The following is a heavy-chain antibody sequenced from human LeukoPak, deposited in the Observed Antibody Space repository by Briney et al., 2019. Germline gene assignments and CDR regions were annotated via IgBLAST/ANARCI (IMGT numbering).Heavy chain of an antibody. CDR3: ARSESHDYGDLGWFDP. CDR2: ISSSSSYI. CDR1: GFTFSSYA. J-gene: IGHJ5*02. V-gene: IGHV3-21*01. Sequence: RPGGSLRLSCAASGFTFSSYAMSWVRQAPGKGLEWVSSISSSSSYIYYADSVKGRFTISRDNAKNSLYLQMNSLRAEDTAVYYCARSESHDYGDLGWFDPWGQGTLVTVSS. D-gene: IGHD4-17*01.